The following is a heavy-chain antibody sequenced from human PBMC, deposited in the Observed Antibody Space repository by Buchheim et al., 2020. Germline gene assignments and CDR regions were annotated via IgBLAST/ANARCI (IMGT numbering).Heavy chain of an antibody. CDR3: ARDEYVTWMQLSFTYNIMDI. V-gene: IGHV3-33*08. CDR1: GFTLSNYG. CDR2: IWADGSSE. J-gene: IGHJ6*02. Sequence: QVQLVESGGGVVQPGRSLRLSCEASGFTLSNYGMHWVRQAPGKGLEWVAVIWADGSSEYYADSVKGRFSISRDNSKNKVYLQMNSLRDEDAAVYFCARDEYVTWMQLSFTYNIMDIWGRGTT. D-gene: IGHD5-18*01.